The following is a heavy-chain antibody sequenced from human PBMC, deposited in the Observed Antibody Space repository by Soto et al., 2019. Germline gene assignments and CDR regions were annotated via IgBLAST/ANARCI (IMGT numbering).Heavy chain of an antibody. CDR1: GFSHTTSGVG. V-gene: IGHV2-5*02. CDR3: AHRRVLYGMDV. CDR2: INWDDGK. J-gene: IGHJ6*02. Sequence: QITLKESGPTLVKPTQTLTLTCTFTGFSHTTSGVGVGWIRQPPGKALEWLAVINWDDGKFYSPSLKSRLTITKDTSKNQVVLTMTNMDPVDTATYHCAHRRVLYGMDVWGQGTTVTVSS.